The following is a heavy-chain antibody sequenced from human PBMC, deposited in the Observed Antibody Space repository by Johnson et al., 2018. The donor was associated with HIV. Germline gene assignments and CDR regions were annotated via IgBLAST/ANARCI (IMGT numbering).Heavy chain of an antibody. CDR2: ISYDGSNK. CDR3: AREEGSGEPPNAFDI. CDR1: GFTFSSYA. J-gene: IGHJ3*02. D-gene: IGHD3-16*01. Sequence: VQLVESGGGVVQPGRSLRLSCAASGFTFSSYAMHWVRQAPGKGLEWVAVISYDGSNKYYADSVKGRFTISRDNSKNTQYLQMNSLRAEDTAVYYCAREEGSGEPPNAFDIWGQGTMVTVSS. V-gene: IGHV3-30*04.